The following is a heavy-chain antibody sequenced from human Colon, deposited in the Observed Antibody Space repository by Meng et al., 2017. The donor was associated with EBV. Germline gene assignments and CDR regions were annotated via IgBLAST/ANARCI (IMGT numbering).Heavy chain of an antibody. CDR3: ARRRGGSGRDC. Sequence: LQGSAPGLVKPSGTLSLPSTVSGGSISSSHCYWGWVRQPPGKGLQWIGTIYHSGSTSYNPSLQSRVTMFVDTSKNQFSLMLTSVTATDTAVYYCARRRGGSGRDCWGQGTLVTVSS. CDR2: IYHSGST. J-gene: IGHJ4*02. D-gene: IGHD3-10*01. CDR1: GGSISSSHCY. V-gene: IGHV4-39*01.